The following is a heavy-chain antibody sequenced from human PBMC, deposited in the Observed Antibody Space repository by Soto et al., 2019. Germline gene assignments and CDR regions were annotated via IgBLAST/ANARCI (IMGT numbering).Heavy chain of an antibody. J-gene: IGHJ4*02. CDR3: AKALRDTSMGGL. CDR2: ISDGDGRT. CDR1: GFTFSRYA. Sequence: EEKLLESGGGLVQPGGSLRLSCAASGFTFSRYAMNWVRQAPGKGLEWISTISDGDGRTYYADSVKGRFTISRDNSQNMVYLQMSSLRAEDTGAYYCAKALRDTSMGGLWGQGTLVTVSS. D-gene: IGHD5-18*01. V-gene: IGHV3-23*01.